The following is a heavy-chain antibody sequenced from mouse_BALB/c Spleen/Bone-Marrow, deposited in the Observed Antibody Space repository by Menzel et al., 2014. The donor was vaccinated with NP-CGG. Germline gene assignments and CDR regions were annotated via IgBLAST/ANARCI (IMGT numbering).Heavy chain of an antibody. CDR3: ARDYYGSSDY. V-gene: IGHV5-6-3*01. J-gene: IGHJ2*01. Sequence: DVQLVESGGGLVQPGGSLELSRAASGFTFSSYGMSWVRQTPDKRLELVATINSNGGSTYYPDSVKGRFTISRDNAKNTLYLQMSSLKSEDTAMYYCARDYYGSSDYWGQGTTLTVSS. D-gene: IGHD1-1*01. CDR1: GFTFSSYG. CDR2: INSNGGST.